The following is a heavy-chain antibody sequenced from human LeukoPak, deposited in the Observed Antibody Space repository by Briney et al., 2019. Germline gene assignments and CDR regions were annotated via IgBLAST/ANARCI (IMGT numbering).Heavy chain of an antibody. CDR3: ARGRNDNGGMFFDS. CDR2: ISYSGYT. CDR1: GGSIRSYY. J-gene: IGHJ4*02. Sequence: PSETLSLTCTLSGGSIRSYYWNWIRQAPGKGLEWVGFISYSGYTSYSPSLKSRVAISVDTAKSQFYLRLNSMTAADTAIYYCARGRNDNGGMFFDSWAQGNLVTVSS. V-gene: IGHV4-59*01. D-gene: IGHD4-23*01.